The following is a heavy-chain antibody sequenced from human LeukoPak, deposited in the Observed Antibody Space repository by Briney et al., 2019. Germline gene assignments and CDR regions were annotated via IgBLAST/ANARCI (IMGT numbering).Heavy chain of an antibody. CDR1: GFSVSDSY. D-gene: IGHD1-26*01. CDR3: ARVSSGNYRWDFDY. J-gene: IGHJ4*02. CDR2: IHSSGAT. Sequence: GGTLRLSCSVSGFSVSDSYMTWVRQAPGKGLEWVSHIHSSGATYYAESVKGRFTISRDNSKNTLHLQMNSLTAEDTAVFYCARVSSGNYRWDFDYWGQGTLVTVSS. V-gene: IGHV3-53*01.